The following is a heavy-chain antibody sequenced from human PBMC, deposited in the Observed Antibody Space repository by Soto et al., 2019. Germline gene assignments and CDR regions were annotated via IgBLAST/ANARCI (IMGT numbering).Heavy chain of an antibody. CDR2: IYYSGST. CDR3: ARHYCSSTSCYYFDY. V-gene: IGHV4-39*01. CDR1: GGSISSSSYY. Sequence: SETLSLTCTVSGGSISSSSYYWGWIRQPPGKGLEWIGSIYYSGSTYYNPSLKSRVTISVDTSKNQFSLKLSSVTAADTAVYYCARHYCSSTSCYYFDYWGQGTLVTVSS. J-gene: IGHJ4*02. D-gene: IGHD2-2*01.